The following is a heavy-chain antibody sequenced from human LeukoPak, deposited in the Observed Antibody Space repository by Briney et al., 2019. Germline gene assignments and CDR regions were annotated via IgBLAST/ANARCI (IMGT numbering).Heavy chain of an antibody. CDR2: INPNSGGT. D-gene: IGHD2-15*01. J-gene: IGHJ4*02. CDR3: ARVVPKTTRKGDIVVVVAGLYYFDY. CDR1: GYTFTGYY. V-gene: IGHV1-2*02. Sequence: ASVKVSCKASGYTFTGYYMHWVRQAPGQGLEWMGLINPNSGGTNYAQKFQGRVTMTGDTSISTAYMELSSLRSEDTAVYYCARVVPKTTRKGDIVVVVAGLYYFDYWGQGTLVTVSS.